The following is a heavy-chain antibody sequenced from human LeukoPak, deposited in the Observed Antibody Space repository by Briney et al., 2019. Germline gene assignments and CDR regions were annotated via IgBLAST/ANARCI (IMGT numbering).Heavy chain of an antibody. CDR3: ATQSRFVYDTLTSYMGGAFDI. CDR2: FDPEDGET. Sequence: ASVKVSCKVSGYTLTELSMHWVRQAPGKGLEWMGGFDPEDGETIYAQKFQGRVTMTEDTSTDTAYMELSSLRSEDTAVYYCATQSRFVYDTLTSYMGGAFDIWGQGTMVTVSS. CDR1: GYTLTELS. V-gene: IGHV1-24*01. J-gene: IGHJ3*02. D-gene: IGHD3-9*01.